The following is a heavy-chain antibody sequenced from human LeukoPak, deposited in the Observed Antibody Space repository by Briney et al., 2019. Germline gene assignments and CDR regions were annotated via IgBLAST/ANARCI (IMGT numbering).Heavy chain of an antibody. Sequence: GGSLRLSCAAPGFTFSNYGMYWVRQAPGKGLEWVAVIWFDGSDKYYADSVKGRFTISRDNSKNTVYLQMNSLRAEDTAIYYCARQGDSSLRYFQHWGQGTLVTVSS. D-gene: IGHD6-13*01. CDR1: GFTFSNYG. J-gene: IGHJ1*01. CDR3: ARQGDSSLRYFQH. CDR2: IWFDGSDK. V-gene: IGHV3-33*01.